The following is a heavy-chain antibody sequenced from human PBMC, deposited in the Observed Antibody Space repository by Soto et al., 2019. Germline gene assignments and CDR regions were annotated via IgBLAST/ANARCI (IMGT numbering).Heavy chain of an antibody. CDR2: ISAYNGNT. V-gene: IGHV1-18*01. Sequence: ASVKVYCKASGYTFTIYGISWGRQAPGQGLEWMGWISAYNGNTNYAQKLQGRVTMTTDTSTSTAYMELRSLRSDDTAVYYCARGDPMVRDAFDIWGQGTMVTVSS. J-gene: IGHJ3*02. CDR3: ARGDPMVRDAFDI. CDR1: GYTFTIYG. D-gene: IGHD3-10*01.